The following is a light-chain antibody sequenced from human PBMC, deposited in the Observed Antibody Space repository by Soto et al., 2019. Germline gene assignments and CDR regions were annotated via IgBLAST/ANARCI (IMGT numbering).Light chain of an antibody. CDR2: DAS. CDR1: QSVSDY. CDR3: QQRVNWPPT. V-gene: IGKV3-11*01. Sequence: EVVLTQSPASLSLSPGDRSTLSCRADQSVSDYLAWYQQKPGKPPRLLFFDASSRATGVPQRFSAGGSGTDLTLIISSLKPEDFEVYYCQQRVNWPPTFGGGTKVDIK. J-gene: IGKJ4*01.